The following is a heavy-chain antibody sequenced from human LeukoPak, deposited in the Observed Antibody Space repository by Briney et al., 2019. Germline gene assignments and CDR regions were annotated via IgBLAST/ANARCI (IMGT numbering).Heavy chain of an antibody. CDR3: ARSIPYCSSTSCYGGFFDY. J-gene: IGHJ4*02. D-gene: IGHD2-2*01. CDR1: GYTFTGYG. V-gene: IGHV1-18*01. Sequence: ASVKVSCKASGYTFTGYGISWVRQAPGQGLEWMGWISAYNANTNYAQKLQGRVTMTTDTSTSTAYMELRSLRSDDTAVYYCARSIPYCSSTSCYGGFFDYWGQGTLVTVSS. CDR2: ISAYNANT.